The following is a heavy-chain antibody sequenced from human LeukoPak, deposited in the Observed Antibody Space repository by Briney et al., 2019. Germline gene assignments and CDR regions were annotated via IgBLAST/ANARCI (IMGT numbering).Heavy chain of an antibody. J-gene: IGHJ4*02. D-gene: IGHD3-9*01. Sequence: SETLSLTCTVSGGSISSSSYYWGWIRQPPGKGLEWIGTIYYSGSTDYNPSLKSRVTISLDTSKNQFSLRLSSVTAADTAVYYCAKETRLRYFDWLGGPSDYWGQGTLVTVSS. CDR3: AKETRLRYFDWLGGPSDY. CDR2: IYYSGST. CDR1: GGSISSSSYY. V-gene: IGHV4-39*07.